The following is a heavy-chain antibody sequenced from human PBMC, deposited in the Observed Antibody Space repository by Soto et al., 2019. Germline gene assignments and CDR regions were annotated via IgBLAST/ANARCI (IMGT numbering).Heavy chain of an antibody. CDR3: ASPVLGYCISTSCYHPFDY. Sequence: ASVKVSCKASGGTFSSYAISWVRQAPGQGLEWMGGIIPIFGTANYAQKFQGRVTITADESTSTAYMELSSLRSEDTAVYYCASPVLGYCISTSCYHPFDYWGQGTLVTVSS. V-gene: IGHV1-69*13. CDR2: IIPIFGTA. CDR1: GGTFSSYA. J-gene: IGHJ4*02. D-gene: IGHD2-2*01.